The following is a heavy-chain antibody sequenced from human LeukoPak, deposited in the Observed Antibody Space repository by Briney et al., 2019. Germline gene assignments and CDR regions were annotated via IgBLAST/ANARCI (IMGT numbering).Heavy chain of an antibody. CDR1: GITVRTTY. V-gene: IGHV3-66*01. CDR2: IYSGGST. J-gene: IGHJ4*02. Sequence: SGGSLRLSCATSGITVRTTYVSWVRQAPGKGLEWVSVIYSGGSTYYADSVKGRFTISRDNSKNTLYLQMNSLRAEDTAVYYCARGGPTMVRGVYNDYWGQGTLVTVSS. D-gene: IGHD3-10*01. CDR3: ARGGPTMVRGVYNDY.